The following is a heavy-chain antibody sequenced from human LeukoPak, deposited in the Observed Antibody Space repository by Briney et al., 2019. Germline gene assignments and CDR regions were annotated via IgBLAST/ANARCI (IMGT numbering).Heavy chain of an antibody. J-gene: IGHJ4*02. CDR2: INHSGRT. Sequence: SETLSLTCAVYGGSFSGYYWTWIRQPPGKGLEWIGEINHSGRTNYNPSLKSRVTLSVDTPKNQFSLKLTPVTAADTAVYYCASGGSFFENWGQGTLVTVSS. CDR1: GGSFSGYY. CDR3: ASGGSFFEN. V-gene: IGHV4-34*01. D-gene: IGHD1-26*01.